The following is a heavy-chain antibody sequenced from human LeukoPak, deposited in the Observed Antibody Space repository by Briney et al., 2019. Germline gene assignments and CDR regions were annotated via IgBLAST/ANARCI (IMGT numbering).Heavy chain of an antibody. CDR3: ARLPSVGGDCYFDY. V-gene: IGHV5-51*01. Sequence: GGSLQVSCQGSGYSFTSYWSGWVRLVPGKGLEWMGIIYPSDSDTRYSPSIQGPVTISAHKSISTAYLQWSSLKASDTAMYYCARLPSVGGDCYFDYWGQGTLVTASS. CDR1: GYSFTSYW. J-gene: IGHJ4*02. D-gene: IGHD2-21*02. CDR2: IYPSDSDT.